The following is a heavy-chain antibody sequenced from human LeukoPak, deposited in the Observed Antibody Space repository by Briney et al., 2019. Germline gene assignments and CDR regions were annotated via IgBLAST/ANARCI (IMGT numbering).Heavy chain of an antibody. D-gene: IGHD5-12*01. CDR1: GGSISSYY. V-gene: IGHV4-4*09. J-gene: IGHJ6*03. CDR2: IYTSGST. CDR3: ARRIRVVATAHYYYYYMDV. Sequence: SETLSLTCTVSGGSISSYYWSWLRQPPGKGLEWLGYIYTSGSTNYNPSLKSRVTISVDTSKNQFSLKLSSVTAADTAVYYCARRIRVVATAHYYYYYMDVWGKGTTVTVSS.